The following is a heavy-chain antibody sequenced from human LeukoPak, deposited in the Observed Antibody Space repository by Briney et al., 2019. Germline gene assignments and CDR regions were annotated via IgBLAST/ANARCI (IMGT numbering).Heavy chain of an antibody. CDR3: ARDLRY. J-gene: IGHJ4*02. V-gene: IGHV3-74*01. CDR1: GFTFSSYW. Sequence: GGSLRLSCAASGFTFSSYWMHWVRQAPGKGLVWVSRISYDGDNTNYADSVKGRFTISRDNAKNTLYLQMNSLRAEDTAVYYCARDLRYWGQGTLVTVSS. CDR2: ISYDGDNT.